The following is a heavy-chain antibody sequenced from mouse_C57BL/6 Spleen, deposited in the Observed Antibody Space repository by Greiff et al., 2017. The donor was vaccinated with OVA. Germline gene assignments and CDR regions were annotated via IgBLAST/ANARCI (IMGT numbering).Heavy chain of an antibody. CDR1: GYAFSSSR. Sequence: QVQLQQSGPELVKPGASVKISCKASGYAFSSSRMNWVKQRPGKGLEWIGRIYPGDGDTNYNEKFKGKATLTADQSSSTAYMQLSSLTSADSAVYFCARVSSYWFAYWGQGTLVTVSA. J-gene: IGHJ3*01. V-gene: IGHV1-82*01. D-gene: IGHD2-12*01. CDR3: ARVSSYWFAY. CDR2: IYPGDGDT.